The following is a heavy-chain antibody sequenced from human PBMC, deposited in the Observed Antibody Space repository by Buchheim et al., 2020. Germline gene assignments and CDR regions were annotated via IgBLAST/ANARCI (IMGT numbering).Heavy chain of an antibody. CDR1: GGSFSGYY. J-gene: IGHJ6*02. D-gene: IGHD1-1*01. CDR2: INHSGST. V-gene: IGHV4-34*01. Sequence: QVQLQQWGAGLSKPSETLSLTCAVYGGSFSGYYWSWIRQPPGKGLEWIGEINHSGSTNYNPSLKSRVTISVDTSKNQFSLKLSSVTAADTAVYYCAIRLEYYYYYGMDVWGQGTT. CDR3: AIRLEYYYYYGMDV.